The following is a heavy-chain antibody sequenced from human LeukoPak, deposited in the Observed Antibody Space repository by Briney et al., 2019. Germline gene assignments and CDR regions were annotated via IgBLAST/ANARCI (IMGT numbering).Heavy chain of an antibody. CDR3: ARLLDCSGGSCSNYFDY. Sequence: SETLSLTCTASGGSISSYYWSWIRQPPGKGLEWIGYIYYSGSTNYNPSLKSRVTISVDTSKNQFSLKLSSVTAADTAVYYCARLLDCSGGSCSNYFDYWGQGTLVAVSS. CDR2: IYYSGST. D-gene: IGHD2-15*01. J-gene: IGHJ4*02. CDR1: GGSISSYY. V-gene: IGHV4-59*08.